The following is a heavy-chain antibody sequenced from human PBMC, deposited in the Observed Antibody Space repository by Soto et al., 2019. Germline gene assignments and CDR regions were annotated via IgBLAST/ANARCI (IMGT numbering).Heavy chain of an antibody. D-gene: IGHD1-26*01. CDR1: GDSLSLYY. V-gene: IGHV4-59*01. J-gene: IGHJ5*02. CDR2: IYSTGSS. Sequence: SETLSLTCTVSGDSLSLYYWSWIRLSQGKGLEWIGYIYSTGSSNQNPSLRDRVAVSADASKNQFYLTLSSMTAADTAVYYCARGERKVNWRPYFDTWGQGIQVTVSS. CDR3: ARGERKVNWRPYFDT.